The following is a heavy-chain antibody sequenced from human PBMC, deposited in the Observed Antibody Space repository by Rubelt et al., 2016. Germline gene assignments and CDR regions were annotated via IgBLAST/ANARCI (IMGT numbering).Heavy chain of an antibody. CDR1: GGAISDSDYY. D-gene: IGHD1-1*01. V-gene: IGHV4-39*01. CDR2: VLHSGSA. J-gene: IGHJ5*01. Sequence: QLQLQESGPGLVKPSETLSLTCTVSGGAISDSDYYWAWIRQPPGRGLEYIVTVLHSGSAYYNPSLNSRVTVSVDTSKNQFSLGLYPVTAADTAVYYCARARSTGVGGRGFFDSWGQGTLVTVSS. CDR3: ARARSTGVGGRGFFDS.